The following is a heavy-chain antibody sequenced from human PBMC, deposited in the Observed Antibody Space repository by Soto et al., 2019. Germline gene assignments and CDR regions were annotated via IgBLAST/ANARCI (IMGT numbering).Heavy chain of an antibody. V-gene: IGHV1-3*01. CDR1: GYAFTTSA. D-gene: IGHD1-26*01. CDR3: ARASGRSKLLPFYFDP. J-gene: IGHJ5*02. CDR2: INPATGDT. Sequence: QVHLVQSGAEVQKPGASVRISCQASGYAFTTSAIHWVRQAPGQSLEWMGWINPATGDTKYSQNVRGRVTFALDTSATTAYMDLRSLASHDKAVYYCARASGRSKLLPFYFDPWGQGTQVTVSS.